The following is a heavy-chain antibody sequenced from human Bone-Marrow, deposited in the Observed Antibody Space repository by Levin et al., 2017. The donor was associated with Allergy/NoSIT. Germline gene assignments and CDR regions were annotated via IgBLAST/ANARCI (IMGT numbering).Heavy chain of an antibody. CDR1: GFTFDDYA. J-gene: IGHJ4*02. Sequence: PGGSLRLSCAASGFTFDDYAMHWVRQAPGKGLEWVSGISWNSGSIGYADSVKGRFTISRDNAKNSLYLQMNSLRAEDTALYYCAKVTRSSSWHGRQPRGSYFDYWGQGTLVTVSS. D-gene: IGHD6-13*01. CDR2: ISWNSGSI. V-gene: IGHV3-9*01. CDR3: AKVTRSSSWHGRQPRGSYFDY.